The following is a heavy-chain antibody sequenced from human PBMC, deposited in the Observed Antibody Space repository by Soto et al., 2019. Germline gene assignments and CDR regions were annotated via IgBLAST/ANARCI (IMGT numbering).Heavy chain of an antibody. Sequence: AASVKVSCKASGGTFSSYAISWVRQAPGQGLEWMGGIIPIFGTANYAQKFQGRVTITADKSTSTAYMELSSLRSEDTAVYYCARMIVVVTAKSPYYYYYGMDVWGKGTTVTVSS. D-gene: IGHD2-21*02. V-gene: IGHV1-69*06. CDR3: ARMIVVVTAKSPYYYYYGMDV. CDR2: IIPIFGTA. J-gene: IGHJ6*04. CDR1: GGTFSSYA.